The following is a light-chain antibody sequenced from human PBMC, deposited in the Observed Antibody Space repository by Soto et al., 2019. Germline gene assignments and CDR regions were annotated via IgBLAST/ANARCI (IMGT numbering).Light chain of an antibody. CDR2: AAS. CDR1: QSISSY. Sequence: EIQVTQSPSSLSASVGDRVTITCRASQSISSYLNWYQQKPGKAPKLLIYAASSLQSGVPSRFSGSGSGTEFTLTISSLQPDDFATYYCQHYNSYSEAFGQGTKV. J-gene: IGKJ1*01. CDR3: QHYNSYSEA. V-gene: IGKV1-39*01.